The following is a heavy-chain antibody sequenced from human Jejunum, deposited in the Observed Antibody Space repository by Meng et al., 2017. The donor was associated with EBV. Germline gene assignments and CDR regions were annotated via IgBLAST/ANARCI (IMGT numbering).Heavy chain of an antibody. J-gene: IGHJ5*02. D-gene: IGHD3-3*01. CDR2: MNPSNGKT. CDR1: GFTFTNYD. Sequence: QVQLVQSGAEVKKPGASVKVSCKASGFTFTNYDINWVRQASGQGLEWMGWMNPSNGKTGYAQKFQGRVTMTRDASTSTAYMELSSLRSDDTAVYFCARGAQPIDLWDQGTLVTASS. CDR3: ARGAQPIDL. V-gene: IGHV1-8*01.